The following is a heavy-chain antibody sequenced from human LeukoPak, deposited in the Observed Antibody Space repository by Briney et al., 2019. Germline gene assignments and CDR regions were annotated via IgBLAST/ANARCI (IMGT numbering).Heavy chain of an antibody. CDR1: GVSIKNYY. Sequence: TSETLSLTCTVSGVSIKNYYWSWIRQPAGKGLEWIGRIYTSGSTNYNPSLKSRVTISVDTSKNQFSLKLSSVTAADTAVYYCARDTGGGVGLRYFDWLLYADAFDIWGQGTMVTVSS. V-gene: IGHV4-4*07. CDR3: ARDTGGGVGLRYFDWLLYADAFDI. J-gene: IGHJ3*02. D-gene: IGHD3-9*01. CDR2: IYTSGST.